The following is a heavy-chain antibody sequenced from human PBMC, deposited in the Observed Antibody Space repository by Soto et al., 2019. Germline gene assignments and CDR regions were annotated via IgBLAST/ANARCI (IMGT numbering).Heavy chain of an antibody. D-gene: IGHD3-9*01. J-gene: IGHJ3*02. V-gene: IGHV1-18*01. CDR1: GYTFSSYG. CDR2: INYYLSYT. Sequence: QVQLVQSGAEVKKPGASVKVSCKASGYTFSSYGISWVRQAPGQGLEWLGWINYYLSYTEYSQKVQGRVTLTTDTSTSTAYMELRNLRSDDTAVYYCARGNYFGPTPGPFDIWGQGTMVTVSS. CDR3: ARGNYFGPTPGPFDI.